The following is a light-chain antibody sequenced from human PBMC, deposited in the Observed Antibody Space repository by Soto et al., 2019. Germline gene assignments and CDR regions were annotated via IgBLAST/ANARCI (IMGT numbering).Light chain of an antibody. CDR2: DVN. CDR3: ASFTRSVTVV. CDR1: SSDVGGYNY. V-gene: IGLV2-14*03. Sequence: QSVLTQPASVSGSPGQSITISCAGTSSDVGGYNYVSWYQQHPGKVPRLIISDVNKRPSGVSDRFSGSKSGNTGSLTISGLQAEDEADYYCASFTRSVTVVFGGGTKLTVL. J-gene: IGLJ2*01.